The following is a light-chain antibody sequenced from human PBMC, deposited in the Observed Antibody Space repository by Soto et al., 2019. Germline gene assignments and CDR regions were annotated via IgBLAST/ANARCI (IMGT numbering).Light chain of an antibody. CDR3: TAWDGSLDIVL. J-gene: IGLJ2*01. CDR1: RSNIGSNT. Sequence: QSVLTQPPSASGTPGQRVTISCSGGRSNIGSNTVNWYQQLPGSAPKLLIYSTNQRPSGVPDRFSGSKSGTSAALAISGLQSEDEAEYYCTAWDGSLDIVLIGGGTKLTVL. V-gene: IGLV1-44*01. CDR2: STN.